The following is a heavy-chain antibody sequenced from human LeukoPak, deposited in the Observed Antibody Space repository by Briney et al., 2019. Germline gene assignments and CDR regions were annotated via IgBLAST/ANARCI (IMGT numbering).Heavy chain of an antibody. D-gene: IGHD3-10*01. CDR2: INAGNGNT. CDR1: GYTFTSYA. Sequence: GASVKVSCKASGYTFTSYAMHWVRQAPGQRLEWMGWINAGNGNTKYSQKFQGRVTITRDTSASTAYMELSSLRSEDTAVYYCARGKRGLLGLGDPNRGNWFDPWGQGTLVTVSS. J-gene: IGHJ5*02. CDR3: ARGKRGLLGLGDPNRGNWFDP. V-gene: IGHV1-3*01.